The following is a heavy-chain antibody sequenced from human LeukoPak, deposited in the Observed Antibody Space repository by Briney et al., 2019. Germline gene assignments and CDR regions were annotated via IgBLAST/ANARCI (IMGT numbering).Heavy chain of an antibody. CDR1: GSTFSSYA. V-gene: IGHV3-30-3*01. J-gene: IGHJ4*02. CDR3: ARDAFGDSSGYWTN. D-gene: IGHD3-22*01. Sequence: PGRSLRLSCAASGSTFSSYAMHWVRQAPGKGLEWVAVISYDGSNKYYADSVKGRFTISRDNSKNTLYLQMNSLRAEDTAVYYCARDAFGDSSGYWTNWGQGTLVTVSS. CDR2: ISYDGSNK.